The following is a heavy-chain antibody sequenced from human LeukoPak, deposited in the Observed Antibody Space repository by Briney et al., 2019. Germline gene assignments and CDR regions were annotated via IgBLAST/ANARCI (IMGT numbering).Heavy chain of an antibody. CDR1: GYAFSAYY. J-gene: IGHJ4*02. V-gene: IGHV1-2*06. CDR3: ARGAGVTGTNWVRLDHFDF. D-gene: IGHD1-7*01. CDR2: INPNRGDT. Sequence: ASVKVSCKTSGYAFSAYYINWVRQAPGQGLEWMGRINPNRGDTNFAQKFQGRVTMTRDKSISTAYMGLTRLSSDDRAVYYCARGAGVTGTNWVRLDHFDFWGQGTLITVSS.